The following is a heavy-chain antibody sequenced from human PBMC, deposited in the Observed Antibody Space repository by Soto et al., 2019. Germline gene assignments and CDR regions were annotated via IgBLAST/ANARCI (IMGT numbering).Heavy chain of an antibody. CDR2: INHSGST. V-gene: IGHV4-34*01. D-gene: IGHD3-9*01. CDR1: GGSFSGYY. CDR3: ARGYYDILTGYYGSRYGMDV. J-gene: IGHJ6*02. Sequence: PSETLSLTCAVYGGSFSGYYWSWIRQPPGKGLEWIGEINHSGSTNYNPSLKSRVTISVDTSKNQFSLKLSSVTAADTAVYYCARGYYDILTGYYGSRYGMDVWGQGTTVTVSS.